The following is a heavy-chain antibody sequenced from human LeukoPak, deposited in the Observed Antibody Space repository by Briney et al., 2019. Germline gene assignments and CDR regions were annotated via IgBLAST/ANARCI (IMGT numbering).Heavy chain of an antibody. Sequence: GGSLRLSCAASGFTFSSYWMSWVRQAPGKGLEWVANIKQDGSEKYYVDSVKGRFTISRDNAKNSLYLQMNSLRAEDTAVYYCARRGSHLGDYYFDYWGQGTLVTVSS. D-gene: IGHD3-16*01. V-gene: IGHV3-7*01. CDR2: IKQDGSEK. J-gene: IGHJ4*02. CDR1: GFTFSSYW. CDR3: ARRGSHLGDYYFDY.